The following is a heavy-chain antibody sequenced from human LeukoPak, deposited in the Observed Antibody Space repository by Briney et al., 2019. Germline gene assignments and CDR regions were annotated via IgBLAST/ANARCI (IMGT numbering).Heavy chain of an antibody. Sequence: ASETLSLTCTVSGGSISSYYWSWIRQPAGKGLEWIGRIYTSGSTNYNPSLRSRVTMSVDTSKNQFSLKLSSVTAADTAVYFCARGPPTDYYDSSGFYYVFDYWGQGTLVTVSS. J-gene: IGHJ4*02. D-gene: IGHD3-22*01. CDR1: GGSISSYY. CDR3: ARGPPTDYYDSSGFYYVFDY. V-gene: IGHV4-4*07. CDR2: IYTSGST.